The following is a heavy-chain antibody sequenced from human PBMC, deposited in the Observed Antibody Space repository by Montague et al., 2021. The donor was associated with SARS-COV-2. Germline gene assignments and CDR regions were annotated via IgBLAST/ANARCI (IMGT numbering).Heavy chain of an antibody. CDR3: ARGPTNNIGMVATRLDY. V-gene: IGHV4-34*01. D-gene: IGHD5-12*01. Sequence: SETLSLTCAVYGGSFSGYYWNWIRQPPGKGLEWIGETNHSGSTNYNPSLKSRVTISVDTSDNQFSLKLTSVTAADTAVYYCARGPTNNIGMVATRLDYWGQGTLVTVSS. CDR1: GGSFSGYY. CDR2: TNHSGST. J-gene: IGHJ4*02.